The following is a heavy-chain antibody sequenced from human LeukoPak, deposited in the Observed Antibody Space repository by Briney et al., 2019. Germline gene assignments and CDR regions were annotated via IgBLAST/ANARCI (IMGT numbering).Heavy chain of an antibody. V-gene: IGHV3-30*02. CDR2: IRFDGSNY. CDR1: GFSFSTYG. D-gene: IGHD5-24*01. J-gene: IGHJ4*02. Sequence: GGSLRLSCAASGFSFSTYGMHWVRQAPGKGLEWVAFIRFDGSNYYYGDSVKGRFTISRDNSKNMLYLQMSSLRPEDTAVYYCAGRDGPFDYWGQGTLVTVSS. CDR3: AGRDGPFDY.